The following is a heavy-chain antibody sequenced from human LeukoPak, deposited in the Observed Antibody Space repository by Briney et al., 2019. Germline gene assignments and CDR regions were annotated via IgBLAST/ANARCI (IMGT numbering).Heavy chain of an antibody. J-gene: IGHJ6*03. CDR2: IRYDGSNK. Sequence: PGGSLRLSCAASGFTFSSYGMHWVRQAPGKGLEWVAFIRYDGSNKYYADSVKGRFTISRDNSKNTLYLQMNSLRAEDTAVYYCAKVGGYCSSTSCLYMDVRGKGTPVTVSS. V-gene: IGHV3-30*02. D-gene: IGHD2-2*01. CDR3: AKVGGYCSSTSCLYMDV. CDR1: GFTFSSYG.